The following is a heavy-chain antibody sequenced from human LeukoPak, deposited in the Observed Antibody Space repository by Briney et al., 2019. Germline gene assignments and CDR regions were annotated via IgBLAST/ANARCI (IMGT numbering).Heavy chain of an antibody. CDR3: ARDAESYRLNYYYYMDV. J-gene: IGHJ6*03. CDR1: GYTFTSYY. CDR2: INPSGGST. D-gene: IGHD3-16*02. V-gene: IGHV1-46*01. Sequence: ASVKVSCKASGYTFTSYYMHWVRQAPGQGLEWMGIINPSGGSTSYAQKFQGRVTMTRDMSTSTVYMELSSLRSEDTAVYYCARDAESYRLNYYYYMDVWGKGTTVTVSS.